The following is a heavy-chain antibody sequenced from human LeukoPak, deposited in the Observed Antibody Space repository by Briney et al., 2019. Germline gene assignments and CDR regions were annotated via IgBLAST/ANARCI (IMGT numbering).Heavy chain of an antibody. CDR1: GGTFSSYA. J-gene: IGHJ4*02. CDR2: IIPMFGTA. Sequence: GASVKVSCKASGGTFSSYAISWVRQAPGQGLEWMGGIIPMFGTANYAQKFQGRVTMTADESTSTVYMELSSLRSEDTAVYYCALDYDILTGYSNWGQGTLVTVSS. V-gene: IGHV1-69*13. D-gene: IGHD3-9*01. CDR3: ALDYDILTGYSN.